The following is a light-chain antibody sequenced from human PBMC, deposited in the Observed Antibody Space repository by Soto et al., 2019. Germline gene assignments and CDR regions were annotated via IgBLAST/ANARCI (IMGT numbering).Light chain of an antibody. V-gene: IGKV1-5*03. CDR3: QQYSNSRT. CDR2: KAS. CDR1: QSITSW. Sequence: DIQMTQSPSTLSASVGDRVTITCRASQSITSWLAWYQQKPGKAPKLLIYKASTLESGVPSRFSGSGSGTEFTLTINSLQPDDFATYYCQQYSNSRTFGQGTKVEIK. J-gene: IGKJ1*01.